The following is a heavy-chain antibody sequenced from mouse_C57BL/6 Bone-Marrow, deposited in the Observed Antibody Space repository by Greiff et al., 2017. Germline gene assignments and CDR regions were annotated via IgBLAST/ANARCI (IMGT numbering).Heavy chain of an antibody. CDR1: GFTFSDYG. J-gene: IGHJ4*01. D-gene: IGHD1-1*01. V-gene: IGHV5-17*01. Sequence: EVKLMESGGGLVKPGGSLKLSCAASGFTFSDYGMHWVRQAPEKGLEWVAYISSGSSTIYYADTVKGRFTISRDNAKNTLFLQMTSLRSEDTAMYYCASYGSSVYYYAMDYWGQGTSVTVSS. CDR3: ASYGSSVYYYAMDY. CDR2: ISSGSSTI.